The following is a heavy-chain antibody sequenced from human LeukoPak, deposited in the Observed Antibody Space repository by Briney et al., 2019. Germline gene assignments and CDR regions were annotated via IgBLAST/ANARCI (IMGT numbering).Heavy chain of an antibody. CDR2: MYLGGTT. CDR1: GGSFSGYY. CDR3: AGLEGRYSTDWFYFFDY. J-gene: IGHJ4*02. Sequence: KSSETLSLTCAVYGGSFSGYYWSWIRQPPGKGLEWIGEMYLGGTTNFNPSLKSRVTILINKSKNQLSLQLTSVTAADTAVYYCAGLEGRYSTDWFYFFDYWGQGALVTVSS. V-gene: IGHV4-34*01. D-gene: IGHD6-19*01.